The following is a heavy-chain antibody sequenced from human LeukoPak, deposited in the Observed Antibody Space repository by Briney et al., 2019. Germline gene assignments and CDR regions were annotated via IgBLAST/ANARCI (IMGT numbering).Heavy chain of an antibody. J-gene: IGHJ4*02. Sequence: SSETLSLTCAVYGGSFSGYYWSWIRQPPGKGLEWIGEINHSGSTNYNPSLKSRVTISVDTSKNQFSLKLRSVTAADTAVYYCARWQVLVGGSDYWGQGTLVTVSS. CDR3: ARWQVLVGGSDY. V-gene: IGHV4-34*01. CDR2: INHSGST. CDR1: GGSFSGYY. D-gene: IGHD2-15*01.